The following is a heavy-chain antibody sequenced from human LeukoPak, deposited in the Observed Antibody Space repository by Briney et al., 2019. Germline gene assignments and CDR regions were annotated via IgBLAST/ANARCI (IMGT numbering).Heavy chain of an antibody. CDR2: TSGSGGST. D-gene: IGHD6-25*01. CDR1: GFTFSSYA. J-gene: IGHJ3*02. V-gene: IGHV3-23*01. Sequence: PGGSLRLSCAASGFTFSSYAMSWVRQAPGKGLEWVSATSGSGGSTYYADSVKGRFTISRDNSKNTLYLQMNSLRAEDTAVYYCAKGGSPTHAFDIWGQGTMVTVSS. CDR3: AKGGSPTHAFDI.